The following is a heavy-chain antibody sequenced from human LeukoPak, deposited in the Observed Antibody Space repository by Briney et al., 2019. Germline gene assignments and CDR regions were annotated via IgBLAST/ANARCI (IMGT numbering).Heavy chain of an antibody. Sequence: GASVKVSCKASGYTFTSYGISWVRQAPGQGLEWMGWISAYNGNTNYAQKLQGRVTMTTDTSTSTAYMELRSLRSDDTAVYYCARDLMVRGVAYYYYYYYMDVWGKGTTVTVSS. D-gene: IGHD3-10*01. V-gene: IGHV1-18*01. CDR3: ARDLMVRGVAYYYYYYYMDV. CDR1: GYTFTSYG. CDR2: ISAYNGNT. J-gene: IGHJ6*03.